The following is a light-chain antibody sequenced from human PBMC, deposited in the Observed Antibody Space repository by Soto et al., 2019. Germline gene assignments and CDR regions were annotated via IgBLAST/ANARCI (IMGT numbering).Light chain of an antibody. V-gene: IGLV1-44*01. J-gene: IGLJ1*01. CDR2: NNN. CDR3: VAWDDSLNAYV. Sequence: VLTQPPSASGTPGQRVTMSCSGSRPNIGSNTVNWYQQLPGTAPKLLISNNNQRPSGVPDRSSGSKSGTSASLAISGLQSEDEADYYCVAWDDSLNAYVFGIGTKVTVL. CDR1: RPNIGSNT.